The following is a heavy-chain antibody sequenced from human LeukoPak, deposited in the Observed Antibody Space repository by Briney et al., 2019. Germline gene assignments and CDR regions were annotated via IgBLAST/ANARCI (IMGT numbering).Heavy chain of an antibody. J-gene: IGHJ4*02. D-gene: IGHD3-22*01. CDR3: AKERGPHYYDATGYYGAIDY. V-gene: IGHV3-23*01. Sequence: GGSLRLSCAASGFTFSNYAMTWVRQAPGMGLEWVSSISATGGNTYSADSVKGRFTISRDNSQNTLYLQVNSLRAEDTAVYYCAKERGPHYYDATGYYGAIDYWGQGTLVTASS. CDR2: ISATGGNT. CDR1: GFTFSNYA.